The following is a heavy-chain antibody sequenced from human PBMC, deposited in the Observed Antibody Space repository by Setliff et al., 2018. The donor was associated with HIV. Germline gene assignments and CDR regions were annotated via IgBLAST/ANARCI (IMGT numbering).Heavy chain of an antibody. V-gene: IGHV1-3*01. CDR1: GSPFSRYG. Sequence: GASVKVSCKASGSPFSRYGLHWVRQAPGQRLEWMGWINAGNGKTKYSQKFQSRVTITRDTSARKAYMELSSLRSEDTAVYYCASSTVTVFGVVPYYFDYWGQGTLVTVSS. J-gene: IGHJ4*02. CDR2: INAGNGKT. D-gene: IGHD3-3*01. CDR3: ASSTVTVFGVVPYYFDY.